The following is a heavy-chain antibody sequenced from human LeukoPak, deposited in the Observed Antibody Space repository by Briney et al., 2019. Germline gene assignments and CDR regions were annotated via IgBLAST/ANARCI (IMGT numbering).Heavy chain of an antibody. CDR2: IIPIFGTA. CDR3: ARDGAVAGLDAFDI. D-gene: IGHD6-19*01. J-gene: IGHJ3*02. V-gene: IGHV1-69*13. CDR1: GYTFTGYY. Sequence: ASVKVSCKASGYTFTGYYMHWVRQAPGQGLEWMGGIIPIFGTANYAQKFQGRVTITADESTSTAYMELSSLRSEDTAVYYCARDGAVAGLDAFDIWGQGTMVTVSS.